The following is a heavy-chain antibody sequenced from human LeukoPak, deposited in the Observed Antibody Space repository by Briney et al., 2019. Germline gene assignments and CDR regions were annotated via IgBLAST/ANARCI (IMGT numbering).Heavy chain of an antibody. CDR1: GFTVSDNY. CDR3: ARAPLEYCSSARCYTFDH. J-gene: IGHJ4*02. V-gene: IGHV3-53*01. Sequence: PGGSLRLSCAAFGFTVSDNYMSWVRKAPGKGLEWVSVIYSGGSTYYADSVKGRFTISRDNSKNTVYLQMNSLRAEDTAVYFCARAPLEYCSSARCYTFDHWGQGTLVTVSS. D-gene: IGHD2-2*01. CDR2: IYSGGST.